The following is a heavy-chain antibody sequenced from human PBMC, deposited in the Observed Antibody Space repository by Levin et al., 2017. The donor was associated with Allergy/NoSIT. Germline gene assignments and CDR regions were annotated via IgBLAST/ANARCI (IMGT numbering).Heavy chain of an antibody. CDR3: ARSWRRYCLRTNCQEDFWFDP. CDR1: GFTFSNHY. V-gene: IGHV3-72*01. D-gene: IGHD2-2*01. J-gene: IGHJ5*02. CDR2: IRNKVNSYIT. Sequence: GGSLRLSCAASGFTFSNHYMDWVRQAPGKGLEWVGRIRNKVNSYITEYAASVEGRFTISRDDSKNSLYLQMNSLKTEDTAVYYCARSWRRYCLRTNCQEDFWFDPWGQGTQVTVSS.